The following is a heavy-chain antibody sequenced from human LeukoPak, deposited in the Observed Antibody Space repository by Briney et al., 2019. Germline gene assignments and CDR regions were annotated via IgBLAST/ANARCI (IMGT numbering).Heavy chain of an antibody. J-gene: IGHJ5*02. V-gene: IGHV4-59*01. CDR1: GGSISSYY. D-gene: IGHD6-13*01. Sequence: SETLSLTCTVSGGSISSYYWSWIRQPPGKGLEWIGYIYYSGSTNYNPSLKSRVTISVDTSKNQFSLKLSSVTVADTAVYYCAKRGYSSSWYDDWFDPWGQGTLVTVSS. CDR3: AKRGYSSSWYDDWFDP. CDR2: IYYSGST.